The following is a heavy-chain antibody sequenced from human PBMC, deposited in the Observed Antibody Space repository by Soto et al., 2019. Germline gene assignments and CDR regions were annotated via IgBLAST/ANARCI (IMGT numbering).Heavy chain of an antibody. Sequence: SETLSITCTVSGGSISSSSYYWGWIRQPPGKGLEWFGSIYYSGSTYYNPSLKSRVTISVDTSKNQFSLKLSSVTAADTAVYYCARIAGTSTFDYWGQGTLVTVSS. D-gene: IGHD1-7*01. V-gene: IGHV4-39*01. J-gene: IGHJ4*02. CDR1: GGSISSSSYY. CDR2: IYYSGST. CDR3: ARIAGTSTFDY.